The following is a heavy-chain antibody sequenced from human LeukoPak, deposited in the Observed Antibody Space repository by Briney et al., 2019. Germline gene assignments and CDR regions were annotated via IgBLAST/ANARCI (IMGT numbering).Heavy chain of an antibody. Sequence: ASVKVSCKASGYTFTGYYMHWVRQAPGQGLEWMGWINPNSGGTNYAQKFQGRVTMTRDTSISTAYMELSRLRSDDTAVYYCARDRGSSFSPGFDIWGQGTMVTVSS. CDR1: GYTFTGYY. CDR3: ARDRGSSFSPGFDI. V-gene: IGHV1-2*02. J-gene: IGHJ3*02. CDR2: INPNSGGT. D-gene: IGHD6-6*01.